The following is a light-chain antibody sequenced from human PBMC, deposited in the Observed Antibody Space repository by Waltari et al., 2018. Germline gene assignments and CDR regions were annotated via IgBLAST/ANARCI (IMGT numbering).Light chain of an antibody. CDR1: QGITNY. J-gene: IGKJ3*01. CDR3: QQFHTFT. V-gene: IGKV1-9*01. Sequence: DIQLTQAPSFLSASVGDRVSIACRASQGITNYLAWYQQKPGKAPKLLIYAASTLQSGGPERFSGSGSGTDFTLTISSLQPEDFATYYCQQFHTFTFGPGTKVDIK. CDR2: AAS.